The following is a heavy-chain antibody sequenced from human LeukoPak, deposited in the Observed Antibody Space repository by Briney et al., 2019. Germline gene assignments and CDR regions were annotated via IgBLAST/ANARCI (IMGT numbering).Heavy chain of an antibody. V-gene: IGHV3-21*01. D-gene: IGHD3-3*01. CDR3: ARDQINYYDFWSGYYPTIDY. CDR2: ISSSSGYI. Sequence: PGGSLRLSCAASGFTFSSYRMNWVRQAPGKGLEWVSSISSSSGYIYYADSVKGRFTISRDNAKNSLYLQMNSLRAEDTAVYYCARDQINYYDFWSGYYPTIDYWGQGTLVTVSS. CDR1: GFTFSSYR. J-gene: IGHJ4*02.